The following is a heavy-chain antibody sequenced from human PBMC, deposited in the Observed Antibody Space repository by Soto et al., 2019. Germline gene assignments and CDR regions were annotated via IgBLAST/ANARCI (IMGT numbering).Heavy chain of an antibody. Sequence: EVQLVESGGGLVQPGGSLRLSCAASGFTFSSYEMNWVRQAPGKGLEWVSYISSSGSTIYYADSVKGRFTISRDNAKNSLYLQMNSLRAEDTAVYYCSRGTRGLELRFDPWGQGTLVTVSS. CDR2: ISSSGSTI. J-gene: IGHJ5*02. CDR3: SRGTRGLELRFDP. V-gene: IGHV3-48*03. CDR1: GFTFSSYE. D-gene: IGHD1-7*01.